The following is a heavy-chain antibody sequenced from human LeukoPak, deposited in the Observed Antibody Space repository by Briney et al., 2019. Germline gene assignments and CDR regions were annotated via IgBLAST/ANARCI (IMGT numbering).Heavy chain of an antibody. Sequence: SETLSLTCTVSGGSISSYYWSWIRQPPGKGLEWIGYIYYSGSTNYNPSLKSRVTISVDTSKNQFSLKLSSVTAADTAVYYCARVYDSSGYYYLGAFDTWGQGTMVTVSS. CDR2: IYYSGST. V-gene: IGHV4-59*01. J-gene: IGHJ3*02. D-gene: IGHD3-22*01. CDR3: ARVYDSSGYYYLGAFDT. CDR1: GGSISSYY.